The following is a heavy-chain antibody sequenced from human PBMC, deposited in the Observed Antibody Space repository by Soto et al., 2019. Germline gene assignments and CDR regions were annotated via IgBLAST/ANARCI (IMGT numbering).Heavy chain of an antibody. V-gene: IGHV4-31*11. J-gene: IGHJ3*02. CDR1: GASISSGGYY. Sequence: SETLSLTCAVSGASISSGGYYWNWIRQHPGKGLEWIGHIYNSGTTHYNPSLKRRLTISVDTSKNHFFLKLDSLTAADTAVYYCARDGSSTVTALRALDIWGHGTLVTVSS. CDR2: IYNSGTT. CDR3: ARDGSSTVTALRALDI. D-gene: IGHD4-17*01.